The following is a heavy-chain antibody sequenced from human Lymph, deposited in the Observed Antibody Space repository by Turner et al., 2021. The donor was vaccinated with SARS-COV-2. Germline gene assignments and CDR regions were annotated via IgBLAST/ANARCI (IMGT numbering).Heavy chain of an antibody. CDR3: AWALYYYYGMDV. V-gene: IGHV3-30*03. Sequence: QVQLVESGGGVVQPGRSLRRSCAASGFTFISDGMHWVRQAPGKGLEWVAVISYDGGHKSYADSVKGRFTISRDNSKNTLYLQMISLRAEDTAVYYCAWALYYYYGMDVWGQGTTVTVSS. CDR2: ISYDGGHK. CDR1: GFTFISDG. J-gene: IGHJ6*02.